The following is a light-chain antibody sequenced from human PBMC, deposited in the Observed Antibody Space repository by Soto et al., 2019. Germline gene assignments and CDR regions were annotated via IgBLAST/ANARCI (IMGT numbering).Light chain of an antibody. J-gene: IGKJ4*01. CDR1: QSVGRNY. CDR2: GAS. CDR3: EEYASSPLT. V-gene: IGKV3-20*01. Sequence: EIVLTQSPGTLSVSPGQRVTLSCRASQSVGRNYLAWYQQKPGQAPRLLIHGASTSTTGIPDRLSGSGSGTYFALTTSKPEPEAFAVYFCEEYASSPLTFGGGAKV.